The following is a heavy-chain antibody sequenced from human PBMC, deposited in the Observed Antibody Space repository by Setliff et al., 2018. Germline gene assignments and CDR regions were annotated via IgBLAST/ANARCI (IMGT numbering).Heavy chain of an antibody. CDR3: AKVPITKVYFYMDV. D-gene: IGHD3-10*01. V-gene: IGHV4-34*01. Sequence: LSLTCAVYGGSFSTYYWNWIRQPPGKGLEWIGEINHSGSTNYNPSLKSRVTISVDTSKNQFSLKLRSVTAADTAVYYCAKVPITKVYFYMDVWGKGTTVTVSS. J-gene: IGHJ6*03. CDR1: GGSFSTYY. CDR2: INHSGST.